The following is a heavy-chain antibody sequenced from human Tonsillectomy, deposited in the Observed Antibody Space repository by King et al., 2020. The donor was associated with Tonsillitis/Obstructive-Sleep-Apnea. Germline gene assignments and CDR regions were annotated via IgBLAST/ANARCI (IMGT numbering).Heavy chain of an antibody. V-gene: IGHV2-5*02. CDR1: GFSLSTSGVG. J-gene: IGHJ5*02. CDR2: IYWDDDK. CDR3: AHTPYSGSWDNWFDP. D-gene: IGHD6-6*01. Sequence: ITLKESGLTLVKPTQTLTLTCTFSGFSLSTSGVGVGWIRQSPGKALEWLALIYWDDDKRYSPSLKSRLTITKDTSKNQVVLTMTNMDPVDTATYYCAHTPYSGSWDNWFDPWGQGTLVTVSS.